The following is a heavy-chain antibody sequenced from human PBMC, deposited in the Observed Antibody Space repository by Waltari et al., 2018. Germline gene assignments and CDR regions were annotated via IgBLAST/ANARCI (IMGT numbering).Heavy chain of an antibody. CDR3: AREEVVRGVINSNWFDP. CDR2: FDVEDGKT. D-gene: IGHD3-10*01. J-gene: IGHJ5*02. Sequence: QVQLIQSGAEVKKPGASVTVSCKVSGPTLTELSIHWLRQAPGKGPEWMGGFDVEDGKTIYAQNFQGRVTMTEDTSTDTAYMELTSLRSEDTAVYYCAREEVVRGVINSNWFDPWGQGTLVTVSS. CDR1: GPTLTELS. V-gene: IGHV1-24*01.